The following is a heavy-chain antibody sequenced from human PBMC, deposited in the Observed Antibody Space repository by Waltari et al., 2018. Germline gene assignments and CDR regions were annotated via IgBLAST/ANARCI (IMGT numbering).Heavy chain of an antibody. Sequence: QVQLQESGPGLVKPSETLSLTCAVSGDSITIASYWGWIRQPPGRGLEWIGYVSHFGGSAYNPSLKSRVTMSVDTSKRQFSLNLSSVTAADTAVYYCARHESAHYGGFDSWGRGTLVTVSA. CDR2: VSHFGGS. V-gene: IGHV4-38-2*01. J-gene: IGHJ4*02. D-gene: IGHD4-17*01. CDR1: GDSITIASY. CDR3: ARHESAHYGGFDS.